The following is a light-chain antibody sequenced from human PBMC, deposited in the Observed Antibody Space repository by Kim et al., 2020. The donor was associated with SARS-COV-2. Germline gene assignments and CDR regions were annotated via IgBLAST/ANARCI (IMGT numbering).Light chain of an antibody. CDR3: SSYTTSTTWV. Sequence: GQSITITCTGTSSDVGGYNDVSWYQQHPDKAPKLMIFDVNKRPSGVSDRFSGSKSGNTASLTISGLQAEDEADYYCSSYTTSTTWVFGGGTQLTVL. V-gene: IGLV2-14*04. CDR2: DVN. CDR1: SSDVGGYND. J-gene: IGLJ3*02.